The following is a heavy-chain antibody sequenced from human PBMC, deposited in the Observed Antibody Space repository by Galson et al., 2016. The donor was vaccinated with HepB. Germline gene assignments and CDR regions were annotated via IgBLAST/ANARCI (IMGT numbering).Heavy chain of an antibody. Sequence: SVKVSCKASGSTFIIYYIHWVRQAPGQGLEWMGIINPIAGTTTYEQRFQGRLTLTRDTSTSTVYMDLSSLTSEDTAVYYCTRERGSHGFDYWGQGTLVTVSS. CDR2: INPIAGTT. CDR3: TRERGSHGFDY. J-gene: IGHJ4*02. D-gene: IGHD3-16*01. V-gene: IGHV1-46*01. CDR1: GSTFIIYY.